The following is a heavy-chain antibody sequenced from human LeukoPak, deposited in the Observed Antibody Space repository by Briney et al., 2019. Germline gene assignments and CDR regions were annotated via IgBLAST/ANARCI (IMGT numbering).Heavy chain of an antibody. J-gene: IGHJ4*02. CDR1: GGSISSSSYY. V-gene: IGHV4-39*07. CDR3: AGTINYDSRHFDY. D-gene: IGHD3-22*01. CDR2: INHSGST. Sequence: KPSETLSLTCTVSGGSISSSSYYWSWIRQPPGKGLEWIGEINHSGSTNYNPSLKSRVTISVDTSKNQFSLKLSSVTAADTAVYYCAGTINYDSRHFDYWGQGTLVTVSS.